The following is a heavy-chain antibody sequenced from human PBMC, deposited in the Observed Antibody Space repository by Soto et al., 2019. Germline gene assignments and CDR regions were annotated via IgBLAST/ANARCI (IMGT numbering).Heavy chain of an antibody. CDR3: KKQTSPNSSGGGDV. CDR2: TYYRSKWYN. Sequence: SQTLSLTCAISGDSVSSNSATWNWIRQSPSRGLEWLGRTYYRSKWYNDYAVSVKSRITINPDTSKNQLSLQLNSVTPEDTAVYYWKKQTSPNSSGGGDVGGKGTRVT. D-gene: IGHD2-15*01. J-gene: IGHJ6*03. V-gene: IGHV6-1*01. CDR1: GDSVSSNSAT.